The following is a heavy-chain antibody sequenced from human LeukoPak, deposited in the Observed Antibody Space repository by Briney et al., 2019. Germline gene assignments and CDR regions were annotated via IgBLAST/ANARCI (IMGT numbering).Heavy chain of an antibody. D-gene: IGHD5-24*01. J-gene: IGHJ4*02. CDR1: GFTFSTYG. V-gene: IGHV3-30*18. Sequence: GGSLRLSCAASGFTFSTYGMHWVRQAPGKGLEWVAVISYDGSNEYYADSVKGRFTISRDSSKNTLYLQMNSLRAEDTAVYYCAKGTDGYNWGYYFDYWGQGTLVTVSS. CDR2: ISYDGSNE. CDR3: AKGTDGYNWGYYFDY.